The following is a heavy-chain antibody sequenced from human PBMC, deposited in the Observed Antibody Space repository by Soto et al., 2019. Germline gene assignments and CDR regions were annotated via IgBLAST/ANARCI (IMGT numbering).Heavy chain of an antibody. D-gene: IGHD3-10*01. CDR2: GYQSGNT. V-gene: IGHV4-39*07. Sequence: SETLSLTCSVSGVSISSSSHYWAWIRQAPGQGLEWIGSGYQSGNTYYNPSLRNRVAVSVDTSRNQFSLNLTSVTAADTAVYYCARDPPGPSPRWVLWGQGTTVTVSS. CDR1: GVSISSSSHY. J-gene: IGHJ6*02. CDR3: ARDPPGPSPRWVL.